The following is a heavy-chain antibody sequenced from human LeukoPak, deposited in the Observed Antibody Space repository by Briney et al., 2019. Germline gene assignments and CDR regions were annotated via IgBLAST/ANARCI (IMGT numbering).Heavy chain of an antibody. D-gene: IGHD1-14*01. CDR3: ARDTGLGTGDLDY. CDR2: IYSGGST. CDR1: GFTVSSNY. Sequence: PGRSLRLSCAASGFTVSSNYMSWVHQAPGKGLEWVSVIYSGGSTYYADSVKGRFTISRDNSKNTLYLQMNSLRAEDTAVYYCARDTGLGTGDLDYWGQGTLVTVSS. J-gene: IGHJ4*02. V-gene: IGHV3-66*01.